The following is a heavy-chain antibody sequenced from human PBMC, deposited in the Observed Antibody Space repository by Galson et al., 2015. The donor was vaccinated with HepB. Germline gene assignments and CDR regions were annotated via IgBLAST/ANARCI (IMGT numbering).Heavy chain of an antibody. J-gene: IGHJ6*02. Sequence: CAISGDSVSSTSAAWNWIRQSPSRGLEWLGRTYYRSKWYNDYAVSVKSRITINPDTSKNQFSLQLNSVTPEDTAVYYCARDRGGTSSWLQSEYYYYGMDVWGQGTTVTVSS. D-gene: IGHD6-13*01. V-gene: IGHV6-1*01. CDR2: TYYRSKWYN. CDR3: ARDRGGTSSWLQSEYYYYGMDV. CDR1: GDSVSSTSAA.